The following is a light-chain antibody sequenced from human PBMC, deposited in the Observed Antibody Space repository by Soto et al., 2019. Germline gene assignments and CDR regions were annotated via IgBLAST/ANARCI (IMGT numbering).Light chain of an antibody. Sequence: DIQMTQSPSSLSASVGDRVTITCRASQGISHDLAWYQQKPGKAPELLIYAASTLQSGVPSRFSGSGSGTDFTLTISSLHPEDFATYYCQQYNTAPLTFGHGTQVEIK. J-gene: IGKJ5*01. CDR2: AAS. CDR3: QQYNTAPLT. V-gene: IGKV1-27*01. CDR1: QGISHD.